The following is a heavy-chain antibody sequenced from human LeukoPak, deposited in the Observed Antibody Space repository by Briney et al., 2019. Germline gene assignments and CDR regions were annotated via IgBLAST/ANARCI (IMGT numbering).Heavy chain of an antibody. J-gene: IGHJ4*02. CDR3: ARGRGGIPLY. Sequence: PSETLSLTCAVYGGSFSGYYWSWIRQPPGKGLEWIGEINHSGSTNYNPSLKSRVTISVDTSKNQFSLKLSSVTAADTAVYYCARGRGGIPLYWGQGTLVTVSS. CDR2: INHSGST. V-gene: IGHV4-34*01. CDR1: GGSFSGYY. D-gene: IGHD1-26*01.